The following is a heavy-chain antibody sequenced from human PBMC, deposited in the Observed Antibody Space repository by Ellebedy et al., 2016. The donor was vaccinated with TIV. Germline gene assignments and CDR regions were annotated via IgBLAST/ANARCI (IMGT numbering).Heavy chain of an antibody. D-gene: IGHD4-23*01. J-gene: IGHJ5*02. CDR1: GFDLRNYW. Sequence: GESLKISCVASGFDLRNYWMSWVRQAPGKGLEWVANTKGDASEEYYLDSVKGRFTISRDNLKRSLYLHVNSLRVEETAVYFCAREDGNWLDPWGQGTLVTVAS. V-gene: IGHV3-7*01. CDR3: AREDGNWLDP. CDR2: TKGDASEE.